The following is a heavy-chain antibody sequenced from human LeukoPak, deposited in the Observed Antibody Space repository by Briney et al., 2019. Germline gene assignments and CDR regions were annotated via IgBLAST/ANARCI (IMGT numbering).Heavy chain of an antibody. CDR2: IYSGGST. CDR1: GFTVSSNY. J-gene: IGHJ4*02. D-gene: IGHD3-22*01. CDR3: ARGPYYYDSSGLHY. Sequence: GGSLRLSCAASGFTVSSNYMSWVRHAPGKGLEWVSVIYSGGSTYYADSVKGRFTISRDNSKNTLYLQMNSLRAEDTAVYYCARGPYYYDSSGLHYWGQGTLVTVSS. V-gene: IGHV3-53*01.